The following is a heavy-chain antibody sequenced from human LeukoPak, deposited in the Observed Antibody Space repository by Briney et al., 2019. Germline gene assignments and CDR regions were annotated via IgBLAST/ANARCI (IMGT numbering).Heavy chain of an antibody. J-gene: IGHJ4*02. CDR1: GFTFTNHA. CDR2: INAGNGNT. D-gene: IGHD1-26*01. Sequence: ASVKVSCKASGFTFTNHALQWVCQAPGQRLEWMGWINAGNGNTKYSQQFQGRVTITRDTSATTTYIELSSLRSEDTAVYYCAKDQRWESPHYLDSWGQGTLVTVSS. V-gene: IGHV1-3*01. CDR3: AKDQRWESPHYLDS.